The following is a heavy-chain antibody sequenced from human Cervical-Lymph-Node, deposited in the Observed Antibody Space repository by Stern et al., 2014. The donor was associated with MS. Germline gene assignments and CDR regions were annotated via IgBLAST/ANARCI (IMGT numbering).Heavy chain of an antibody. CDR3: ATGAHGMDV. J-gene: IGHJ6*02. D-gene: IGHD3-10*01. CDR2: IIPILDAT. V-gene: IGHV1-69*16. CDR1: GDTFSSHT. Sequence: VQLVQSGAAVKKVGSSVKVSCKASGDTFSSHTISWVRQAPGQGLEWMGGIIPILDATSYAQKFKGRVRITTDETTNTAHMELSSLRSEDTAVYYCATGAHGMDVWGQGTAVTVSS.